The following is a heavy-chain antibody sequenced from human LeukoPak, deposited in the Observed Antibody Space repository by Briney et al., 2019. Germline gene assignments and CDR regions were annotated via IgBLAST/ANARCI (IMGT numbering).Heavy chain of an antibody. V-gene: IGHV4-39*01. CDR2: IYYSGST. CDR3: ARSYYYDYRQIDY. CDR1: GDSISTSSYY. D-gene: IGHD3-22*01. Sequence: SKTLSLTCAVSGDSISTSSYYWGWIPQPPGRVLEWFGSIYYSGSTYYNPSLKSRVAISVDTSKNQFSLNLYSVTAADTAVFYCARSYYYDYRQIDYWGQGTLVTVSS. J-gene: IGHJ4*02.